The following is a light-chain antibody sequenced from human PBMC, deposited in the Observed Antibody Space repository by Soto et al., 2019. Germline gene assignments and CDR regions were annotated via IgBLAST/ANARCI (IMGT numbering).Light chain of an antibody. CDR3: RQRSDWPPT. CDR1: QSLSVY. CDR2: DAS. Sequence: EIVLTQSPATLSLSPGERATLSCRASQSLSVYLVWYQQTPGRAPRLLIYDASKRATGVPARFSGSGSGTDFTLTISSLEPEDFAIYYCRQRSDWPPTFGPGTKVDIK. J-gene: IGKJ1*01. V-gene: IGKV3-11*01.